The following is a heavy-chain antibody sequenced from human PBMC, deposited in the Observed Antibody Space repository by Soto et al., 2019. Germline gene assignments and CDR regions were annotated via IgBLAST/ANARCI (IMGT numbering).Heavy chain of an antibody. CDR3: AREPNYFDY. J-gene: IGHJ4*02. CDR2: ISAYKGNT. V-gene: IGHV1-18*01. CDR1: GYTFTSYG. Sequence: QVQLVQSGAEVKKPGASVKVSCKASGYTFTSYGISWVRQAPGQGLEWVGWISAYKGNTKYAQKLQGRVTMTTDTSTRTAYMELRGLRSDDTAVYYCAREPNYFDYWGQGTLVTVSS.